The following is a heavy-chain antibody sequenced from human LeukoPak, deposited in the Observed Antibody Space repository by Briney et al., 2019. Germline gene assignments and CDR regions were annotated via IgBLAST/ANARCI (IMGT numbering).Heavy chain of an antibody. Sequence: ASVKVSCKASGGTFSSYAISWVRQAPGQGLGWMGGIIPIFGTANYAQKFQGRVTITADESTSTAYMGLSSLRSEDTAVYYCAIGRKTRIAVAHISFYYFDYWGQGTLVTVSS. J-gene: IGHJ4*02. CDR1: GGTFSSYA. CDR2: IIPIFGTA. CDR3: AIGRKTRIAVAHISFYYFDY. D-gene: IGHD6-19*01. V-gene: IGHV1-69*13.